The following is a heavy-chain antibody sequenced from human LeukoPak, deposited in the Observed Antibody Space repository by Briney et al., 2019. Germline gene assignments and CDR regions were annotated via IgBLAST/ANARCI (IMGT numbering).Heavy chain of an antibody. CDR2: IYHSGST. CDR1: GYSISSGYY. J-gene: IGHJ5*02. V-gene: IGHV4-38-2*02. Sequence: SETLSLTCTVSGYSISSGYYWGWIRQPPEKGLEWIESIYHSGSTYYNPSLKSRVTISVDTSKNQFSLKLSSVTAADTAVYYCARDDYYGSGRSYNWFDPWGQGTLVTVSS. D-gene: IGHD3-10*01. CDR3: ARDDYYGSGRSYNWFDP.